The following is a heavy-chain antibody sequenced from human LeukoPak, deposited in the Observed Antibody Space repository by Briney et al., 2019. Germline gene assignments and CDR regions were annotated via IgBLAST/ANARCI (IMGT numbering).Heavy chain of an antibody. V-gene: IGHV4-59*01. CDR1: GGSISSYY. Sequence: KTSETLSLTCTVSGGSISSYYWSWIRQPPGKGLEWIGYIYYSGSTNYNPSLKSRVTISVDTSKNQFSLKLSSVTAADTAVYYCARGGGIVGATYDYWGQGTLVTVSS. J-gene: IGHJ4*02. D-gene: IGHD1-26*01. CDR3: ARGGGIVGATYDY. CDR2: IYYSGST.